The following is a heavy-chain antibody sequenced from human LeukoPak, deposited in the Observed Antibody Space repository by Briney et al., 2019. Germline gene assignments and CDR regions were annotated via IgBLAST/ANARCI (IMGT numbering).Heavy chain of an antibody. V-gene: IGHV1-69*13. J-gene: IGHJ4*02. CDR3: ARGRYDSSGRFYFDY. CDR1: GGTFRSYA. Sequence: SVKVSCKASGGTFRSYAISWLRQAPGQGLEWMGGILPIFHSPSYAQKFPGRVTITADESTSTAYMELSSLTSDDTAVYYCARGRYDSSGRFYFDYWGQGTLVTASS. D-gene: IGHD3-22*01. CDR2: ILPIFHSP.